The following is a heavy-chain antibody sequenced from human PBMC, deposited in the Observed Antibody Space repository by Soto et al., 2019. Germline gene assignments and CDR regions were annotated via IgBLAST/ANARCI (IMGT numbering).Heavy chain of an antibody. J-gene: IGHJ6*03. Sequence: PSETLSLTCTVSGGSISSYYWSWIRQPPGKGLEWIGYIYYSGSTNYNPSLKSRVTISVDTPKNQFSLKLSSVTAADTAVYYCARVQKDIVVVPAAMHHYYYMDVWGKGTTVTVSS. CDR2: IYYSGST. CDR1: GGSISSYY. D-gene: IGHD2-2*01. CDR3: ARVQKDIVVVPAAMHHYYYMDV. V-gene: IGHV4-59*01.